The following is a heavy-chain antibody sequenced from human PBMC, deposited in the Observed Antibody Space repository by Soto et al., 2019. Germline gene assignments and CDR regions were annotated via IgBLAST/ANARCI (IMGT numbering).Heavy chain of an antibody. CDR2: ISYRGVST. CDR3: AKDRGNWQYYFENCGHGTVVNVTSGKSFV. V-gene: IGHV3-23*01. Sequence: SAISYRGVSTYYADCVQGRRNISRDICKNTLYVQMSRLRAADTAVYYCAKDRGNWQYYFENCGHGTVVNVTSGKSFVWG. J-gene: IGHJ6*01. D-gene: IGHD3-9*01.